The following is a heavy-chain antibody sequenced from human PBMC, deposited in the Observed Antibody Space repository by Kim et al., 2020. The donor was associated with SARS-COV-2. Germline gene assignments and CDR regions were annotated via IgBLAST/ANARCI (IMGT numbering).Heavy chain of an antibody. D-gene: IGHD3-16*01. J-gene: IGHJ4*02. Sequence: NYNPSHVWRVTISLDTSKNQFSLKLTSVPAADTAVYYCALGEWDPRLEYWGQGTLVTVSS. V-gene: IGHV4-34*01. CDR3: ALGEWDPRLEY.